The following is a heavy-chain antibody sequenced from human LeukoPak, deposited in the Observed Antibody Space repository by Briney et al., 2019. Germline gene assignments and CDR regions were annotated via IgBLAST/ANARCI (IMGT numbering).Heavy chain of an antibody. D-gene: IGHD5-18*01. Sequence: GGSLRLSCTGSGFTFGDHAMSWVRQAPGKGLEWVGFIRSKAYRGTTEYAASVKGRFTISRDDSASIAYLQMNSLRTEDTAVYYCARGPIQLWIHDAMDVWGQGTTVTVSS. J-gene: IGHJ6*02. CDR1: GFTFGDHA. V-gene: IGHV3-49*04. CDR3: ARGPIQLWIHDAMDV. CDR2: IRSKAYRGTT.